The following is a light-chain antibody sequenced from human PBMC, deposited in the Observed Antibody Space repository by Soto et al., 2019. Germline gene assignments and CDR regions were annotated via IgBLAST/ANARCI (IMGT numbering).Light chain of an antibody. CDR3: SSYTSSSTVV. CDR1: SSDVGAYNY. CDR2: EVS. V-gene: IGLV2-14*01. J-gene: IGLJ2*01. Sequence: QSVLTQPASVSGSPGQSITISCTGTSSDVGAYNYVSWYQQHPGEAPKLMIYEVSDRPSGVSNRFSGSKSDTTASLTISGLQTEDEADYYCSSYTSSSTVVFGGGTKLTVL.